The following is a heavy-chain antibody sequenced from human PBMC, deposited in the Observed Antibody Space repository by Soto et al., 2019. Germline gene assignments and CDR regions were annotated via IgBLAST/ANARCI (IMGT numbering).Heavy chain of an antibody. Sequence: PGGSLRLSCAASGVTFSSYWMHWVRQAPGKGLVWVSRINSDGSSTSYADSVKGRFTISRDNAKNTLYLQMNSLRAEDTAVYYCASLVSTCSSTSCYEWIDYWGQGTLVTVSS. CDR3: ASLVSTCSSTSCYEWIDY. CDR1: GVTFSSYW. CDR2: INSDGSST. V-gene: IGHV3-74*01. D-gene: IGHD2-2*01. J-gene: IGHJ4*02.